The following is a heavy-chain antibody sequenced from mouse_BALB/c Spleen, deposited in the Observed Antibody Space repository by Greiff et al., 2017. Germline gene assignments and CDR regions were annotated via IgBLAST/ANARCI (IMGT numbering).Heavy chain of an antibody. D-gene: IGHD2-3*01. CDR1: GFTFSSFG. CDR3: ARDDPGAMDY. V-gene: IGHV5-17*02. J-gene: IGHJ4*01. CDR2: ISSGSSTI. Sequence: EVQGVESGGGLVQPGGSRKLSCAASGFTFSSFGMHWVRQAPEKGLEWVAYISSGSSTIYYADTVTGRFTISRDNPKNTLFLQMTSLRSEDTAMYYCARDDPGAMDYWGQGTSVTVSS.